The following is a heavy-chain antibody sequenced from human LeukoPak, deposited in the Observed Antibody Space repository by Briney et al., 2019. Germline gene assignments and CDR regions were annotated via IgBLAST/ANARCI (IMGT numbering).Heavy chain of an antibody. D-gene: IGHD6-13*01. J-gene: IGHJ6*02. Sequence: ASVKVSCKASGYTFTSYAMNWVRQAPGQGLEWMGWINTNTGNPTYAQGFTGRFVFSLDTSVSTAYLQISSLKAEDTAAYYCAREPLSSSWSYYYYYGMDVWGQGTTVTVSS. CDR1: GYTFTSYA. CDR3: AREPLSSSWSYYYYYGMDV. V-gene: IGHV7-4-1*02. CDR2: INTNTGNP.